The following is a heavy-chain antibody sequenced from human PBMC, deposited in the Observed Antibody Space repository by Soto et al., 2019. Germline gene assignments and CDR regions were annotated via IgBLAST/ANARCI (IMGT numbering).Heavy chain of an antibody. CDR1: GYTFTSYA. D-gene: IGHD1-7*01. CDR3: ARSSFNWNYELLKGPFDY. V-gene: IGHV1-3*01. J-gene: IGHJ4*02. Sequence: GASVKVSCKASGYTFTSYAMHWVRQAPGQRLEWMGWINAGNGNTKYSQKFQGRVTITRDTSASTAYMELSSLRSEDTAVYYCARSSFNWNYELLKGPFDYWGQGTLVPVSS. CDR2: INAGNGNT.